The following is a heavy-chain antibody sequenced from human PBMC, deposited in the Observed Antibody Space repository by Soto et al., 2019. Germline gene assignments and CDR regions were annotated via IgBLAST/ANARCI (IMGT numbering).Heavy chain of an antibody. V-gene: IGHV1-3*01. CDR3: ASGEGYSGYVYPRLPFSSLP. D-gene: IGHD5-12*01. Sequence: QVQLVQSGAEVKKPGASGKVSCKSSGYTFTSYAMHWVRQAPGQRLEWMGWINAGNGNTKYSQKFQGRVTITRDTSARTAYVARSSLSSEDTAVYYCASGEGYSGYVYPRLPFSSLPWGHGSLVTVSS. J-gene: IGHJ5*02. CDR2: INAGNGNT. CDR1: GYTFTSYA.